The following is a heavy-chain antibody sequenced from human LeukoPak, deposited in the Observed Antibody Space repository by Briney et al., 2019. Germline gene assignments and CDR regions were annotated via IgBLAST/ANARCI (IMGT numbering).Heavy chain of an antibody. CDR3: ASSPYYYGSGSYYNYYYYYGMDV. Sequence: SQTLSLTCTVSGGSISSGGYYWSWIRQYPGKGLEWIGYIYYSGSTYYNPSLKSRVTISVDTSKNQFSLKLSSVTAADTAVYYCASSPYYYGSGSYYNYYYYYGMDVWGQGTTVTVSS. J-gene: IGHJ6*02. V-gene: IGHV4-30-4*08. D-gene: IGHD3-10*01. CDR1: GGSISSGGYY. CDR2: IYYSGST.